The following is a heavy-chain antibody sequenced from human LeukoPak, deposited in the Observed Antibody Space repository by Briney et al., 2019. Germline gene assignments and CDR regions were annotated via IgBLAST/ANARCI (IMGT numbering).Heavy chain of an antibody. CDR3: ARARGAFDI. Sequence: SETLSLTCSVSGGSISSYYWSWIRQPPGKGLEWIGYIYYSGSTNYNPSLKSRVTISVDTSKNQFSLKLSSVTAADTAVYYCARARGAFDIWGQGTMVTVSS. V-gene: IGHV4-59*01. CDR2: IYYSGST. CDR1: GGSISSYY. J-gene: IGHJ3*02.